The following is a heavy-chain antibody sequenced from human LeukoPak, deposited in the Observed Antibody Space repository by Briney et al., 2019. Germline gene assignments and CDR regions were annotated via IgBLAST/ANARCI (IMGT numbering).Heavy chain of an antibody. J-gene: IGHJ4*02. CDR1: GFTFSSYA. V-gene: IGHV3-23*01. CDR3: AKDDRGTTTPYYFDY. Sequence: PGGSLRLSCTASGFTFSSYAMSWVRQAPGKGLEWVSAISGSGGSTYYADSVKGRFTISRDNSKNTLYLQMNSLRAEDTAVYYCAKDDRGTTTPYYFDYWGQGTLVTVSS. D-gene: IGHD1-26*01. CDR2: ISGSGGST.